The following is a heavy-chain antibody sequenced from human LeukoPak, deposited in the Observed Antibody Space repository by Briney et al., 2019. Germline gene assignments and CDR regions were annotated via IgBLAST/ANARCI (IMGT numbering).Heavy chain of an antibody. CDR2: IYYSGAP. Sequence: PSETLSLTCTVSGGSMNNYYWSWIRQPPGKGLEWLASIYYSGAPTYNPSLKRRATISVDTSKNQFSLKMRSVTTADTAVYFCARESDCLFDSWGQGALVTVSS. J-gene: IGHJ4*02. CDR1: GGSMNNYY. V-gene: IGHV4-59*01. CDR3: ARESDCLFDS. D-gene: IGHD3-9*01.